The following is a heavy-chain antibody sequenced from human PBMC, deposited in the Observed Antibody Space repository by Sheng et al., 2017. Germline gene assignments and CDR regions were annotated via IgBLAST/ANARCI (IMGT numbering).Heavy chain of an antibody. CDR3: ARYPSTLRSGY. J-gene: IGHJ4*02. V-gene: IGHV3-48*01. CDR2: ISSSSTI. CDR1: GFTFSSYS. Sequence: EVQLVESGGGLVQPGGSLRLSCAASGFTFSSYSMNWVRQAPGKGLEWVSYISSSSTIYYADSVKGRFTISRDNAKNSLYLQMNSLRAEDTAVYYCARYPSTLRSGYWGQGNPGSPSPQ. D-gene: IGHD2-15*01.